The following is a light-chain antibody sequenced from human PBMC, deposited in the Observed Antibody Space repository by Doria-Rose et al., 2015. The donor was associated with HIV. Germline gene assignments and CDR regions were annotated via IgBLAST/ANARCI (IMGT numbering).Light chain of an antibody. J-gene: IGLJ1*01. CDR1: SSNIGDNT. CDR2: SDN. Sequence: QSVVTQPPSASGTPGQRVSISCSGSSSNIGDNTVNWYQQFPKAAPRLLIYSDNQRPSGVPARFSGSKSGASAPLAVSGLQSEDEADYYCAAWDDRLKGYVSGSGTSVTVL. CDR3: AAWDDRLKGYV. V-gene: IGLV1-44*01.